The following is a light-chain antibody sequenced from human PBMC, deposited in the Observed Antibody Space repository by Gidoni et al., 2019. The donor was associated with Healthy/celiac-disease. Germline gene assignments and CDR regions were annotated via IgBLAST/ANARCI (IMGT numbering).Light chain of an antibody. CDR2: GSS. Sequence: EIVLTQSPGTLSLSQGARATLSCRASQSVSSSYLAWYHQKPGQAPRLLIYGSSSRVTGIPDSFSGSGSGTDFTLTISRMEPEDFSVYYCQQYGSSSVQFXQXTKLESK. V-gene: IGKV3-20*01. CDR3: QQYGSSSVQ. J-gene: IGKJ2*01. CDR1: QSVSSSY.